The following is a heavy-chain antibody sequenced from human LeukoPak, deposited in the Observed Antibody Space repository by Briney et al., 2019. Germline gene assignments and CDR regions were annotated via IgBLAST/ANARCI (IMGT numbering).Heavy chain of an antibody. CDR2: ISSSSSYI. J-gene: IGHJ6*03. D-gene: IGHD3-3*01. V-gene: IGHV3-21*01. Sequence: GGSLRLPCAASGFTFSSYSVNWVRQAPGKGLEWVSSISSSSSYIYYADSVKGRFTISRDNAKNSLYLQMNSLRAEDTAVYYCARDKEVYDFWSGYYPDYYYYYYMDVWGKGTTVTVSS. CDR3: ARDKEVYDFWSGYYPDYYYYYYMDV. CDR1: GFTFSSYS.